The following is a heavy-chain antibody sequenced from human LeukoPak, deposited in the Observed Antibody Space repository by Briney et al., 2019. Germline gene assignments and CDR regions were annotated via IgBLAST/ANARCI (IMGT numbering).Heavy chain of an antibody. J-gene: IGHJ4*02. CDR3: ARQEYYGSGSYFY. V-gene: IGHV4-59*08. Sequence: PSETLSLTCTVSGGSISSYYWSWIRQPPGKGLEWIGYIYYSGSTNYNPSLKSRVTISVDTSKNQFSLKLSSVTAADTAVCYCARQEYYGSGSYFYWGQGTLVTVSS. D-gene: IGHD3-10*01. CDR1: GGSISSYY. CDR2: IYYSGST.